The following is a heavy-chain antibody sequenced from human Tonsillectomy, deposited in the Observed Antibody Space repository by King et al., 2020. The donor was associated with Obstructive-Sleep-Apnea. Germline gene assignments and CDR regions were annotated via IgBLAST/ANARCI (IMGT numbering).Heavy chain of an antibody. D-gene: IGHD1-26*01. CDR1: GFTFSSYS. CDR3: ARGSYPVIYYFDY. CDR2: ISSSSSYI. Sequence: VQLVESGGGLVKPGGSLRLSCAASGFTFSSYSMNWVRQAPGKGLEWVSSISSSSSYIYYADSVKGRFTISRDNAKNSLYLQMNNLRAMDTAVYYCARGSYPVIYYFDYWGQGTLVTVSS. V-gene: IGHV3-21*01. J-gene: IGHJ4*02.